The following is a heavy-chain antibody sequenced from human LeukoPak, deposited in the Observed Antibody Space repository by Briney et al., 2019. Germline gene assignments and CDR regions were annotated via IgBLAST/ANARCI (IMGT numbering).Heavy chain of an antibody. J-gene: IGHJ4*02. D-gene: IGHD4-11*01. Sequence: GGSLRLSCAASGFTFSSYWMHWVRQAPGKGLVWVSRINSDGSSTSYADSVKGRFTISRDNAKNTLYLQMNSLRAEDTAVYYCARVPSNYAPWLDYWGQGTLVTVSS. V-gene: IGHV3-74*01. CDR2: INSDGSST. CDR3: ARVPSNYAPWLDY. CDR1: GFTFSSYW.